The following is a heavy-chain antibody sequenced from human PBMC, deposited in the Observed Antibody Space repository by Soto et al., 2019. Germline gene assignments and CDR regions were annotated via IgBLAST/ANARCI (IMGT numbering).Heavy chain of an antibody. J-gene: IGHJ4*02. CDR2: ISGSGGST. V-gene: IGHV3-23*01. CDR3: AKDQGRGDFWSAIRGGGFDY. CDR1: GFTFSSYA. D-gene: IGHD3-3*01. Sequence: GGSLRLSCAASGFTFSSYAMSWVRQAPGKGLEWVSAISGSGGSTYYADSVKGRFPISRDNSKNTLYLQMNSLRAEDTAVYYCAKDQGRGDFWSAIRGGGFDYWGQGTLVTVSS.